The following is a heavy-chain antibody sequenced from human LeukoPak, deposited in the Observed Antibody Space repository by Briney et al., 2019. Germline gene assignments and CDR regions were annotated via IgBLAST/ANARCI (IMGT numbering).Heavy chain of an antibody. CDR2: TYGSRGIT. V-gene: IGHV3-23*01. D-gene: IGHD5-12*01. J-gene: IGHJ4*02. CDR3: VAETKDRYPDDSAFDI. CDR1: GFAFNVYV. Sequence: GGSLRLSCAASGFAFNVYVMHWVRQAAGQGLEWVSLTYGSRGITYYADSVKGRFTISRDNSKNTLFLQMSSLRAEDTAIYYCVAETKDRYPDDSAFDIWGQGTLVTVSS.